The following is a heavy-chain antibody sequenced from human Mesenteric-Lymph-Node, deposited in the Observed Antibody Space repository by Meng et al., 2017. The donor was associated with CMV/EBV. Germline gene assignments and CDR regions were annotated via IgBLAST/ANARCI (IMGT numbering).Heavy chain of an antibody. CDR3: AKDLTSCYYDRSALPDALDI. CDR1: GFTFDAHG. V-gene: IGHV3-9*01. Sequence: SLKISCAASGFTFDAHGMHWVRQVPGKGLEWVSGISWNSGHIGYAESVRGRFTISRDNAKNSLNLQMNSLRPEDSALYYCAKDLTSCYYDRSALPDALDIWGQGTVVTVSS. CDR2: ISWNSGHI. J-gene: IGHJ3*02. D-gene: IGHD3-22*01.